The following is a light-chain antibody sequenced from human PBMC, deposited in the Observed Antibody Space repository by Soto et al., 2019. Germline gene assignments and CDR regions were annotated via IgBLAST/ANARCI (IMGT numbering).Light chain of an antibody. J-gene: IGKJ3*01. CDR3: QQYGTSPFT. CDR1: QNITNNY. CDR2: GAS. V-gene: IGKV3-20*01. Sequence: EIVLTQSPGTLSLSAGERATLSCRAGQNITNNYLAWYQQKAGQAPRLLIFGASIRATDTPDRFSGGGSGTDFTLTVNGLEPEDCAVYYCQQYGTSPFTFCPGTRVDIK.